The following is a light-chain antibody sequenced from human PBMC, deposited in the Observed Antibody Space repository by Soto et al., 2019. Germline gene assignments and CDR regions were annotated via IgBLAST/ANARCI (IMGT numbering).Light chain of an antibody. CDR3: SSYTRSRTGV. Sequence: QSVLAQPASVSGSPGQSITISCTGTSSDVGGYNYVSWYQQHPGKAPKLMIYEVSNRPSGVSNRFSGSKSGNTASLTISGLQAEDEADYYCSSYTRSRTGVSGTGT. CDR2: EVS. V-gene: IGLV2-14*01. J-gene: IGLJ1*01. CDR1: SSDVGGYNY.